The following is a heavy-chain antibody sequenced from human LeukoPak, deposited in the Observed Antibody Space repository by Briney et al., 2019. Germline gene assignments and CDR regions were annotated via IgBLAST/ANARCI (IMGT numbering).Heavy chain of an antibody. CDR3: ARGVAVAGNDY. D-gene: IGHD6-19*01. CDR2: ISSSSSYI. J-gene: IGHJ4*02. V-gene: IGHV3-21*01. CDR1: GFTFRSYN. Sequence: PGGSLRLSCAASGFTFRSYNMNWVRQAPGKGLEWVSSISSSSSYIYYADSVKGRFTISRDDAKNSLYLQMNSLRAEDTAVYYCARGVAVAGNDYWGQGTLVTVSS.